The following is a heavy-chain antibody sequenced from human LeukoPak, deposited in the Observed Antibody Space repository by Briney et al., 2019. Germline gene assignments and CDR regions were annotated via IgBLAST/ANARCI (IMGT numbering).Heavy chain of an antibody. CDR2: IKADGSDQ. V-gene: IGHV3-7*01. CDR3: SGRSGFSSIY. D-gene: IGHD2-2*01. Sequence: GRSLILSCAASGFSFDTHWMNWVRQFPGGGLEWVSNIKADGSDQYYVEFLKDGFSTTRDHEKNLVCLVLKCERTEERAVYYCSGRSGFSSIYWGKGNLVTVS. J-gene: IGHJ4*02. CDR1: GFSFDTHW.